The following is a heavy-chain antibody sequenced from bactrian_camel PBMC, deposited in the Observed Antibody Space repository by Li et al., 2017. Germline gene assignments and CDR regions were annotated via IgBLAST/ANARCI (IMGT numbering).Heavy chain of an antibody. Sequence: VQLVESGGGSVQAGGSLRLSCAAHEYLFTSYCMGWIRQGPGKGREGVAAIYSADPNIRYADFVEGRFTISRDTAKNTLALQMNDLKLEDTAMYYCARRGACTEYSWWKDEYTTYGQGTQVTVS. CDR1: EYLFTSYC. V-gene: IGHV3S42*01. CDR2: IYSADPNI. D-gene: IGHD7*01. J-gene: IGHJ4*01.